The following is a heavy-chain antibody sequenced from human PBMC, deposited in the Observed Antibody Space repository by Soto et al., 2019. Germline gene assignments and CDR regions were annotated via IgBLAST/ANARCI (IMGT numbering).Heavy chain of an antibody. CDR1: GFTFTSSA. CDR2: IVVGSGNT. V-gene: IGHV1-58*01. CDR3: AAPRSAPYYYYYGMDV. J-gene: IGHJ6*02. Sequence: GASVKVSCKASGFTFTSSAVQWVRQARGQRLEWIGWIVVGSGNTNYAQKFQERVTITRDMSTSTAYMELSSLRPEDTAVYYCAAPRSAPYYYYYGMDVWGQGTTVTVSS.